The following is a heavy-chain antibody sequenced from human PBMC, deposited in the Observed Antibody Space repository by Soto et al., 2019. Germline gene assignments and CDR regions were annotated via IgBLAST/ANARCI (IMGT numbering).Heavy chain of an antibody. CDR3: AHPRGYGVFDAVDI. D-gene: IGHD4-17*01. Sequence: SCAASGFIFSTYAMNWVRQAPGKGLEWVSAISNSGGSTFYAESVRGRFTISRDNSIKTLYLQMSSLRTEDTAVYYCAHPRGYGVFDAVDIWGQGTMVTVSS. CDR2: ISNSGGST. J-gene: IGHJ3*02. CDR1: GFIFSTYA. V-gene: IGHV3-23*01.